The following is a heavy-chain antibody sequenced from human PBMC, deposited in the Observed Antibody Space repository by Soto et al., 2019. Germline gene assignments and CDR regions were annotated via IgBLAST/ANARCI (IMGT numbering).Heavy chain of an antibody. CDR1: GGSFSGYY. J-gene: IGHJ6*03. V-gene: IGHV4-34*01. CDR3: ARGDSVKQQLFYSYMDV. CDR2: INHSGST. D-gene: IGHD6-13*01. Sequence: SETLSLTCAVYGGSFSGYYWSWIRQPPGKGLEWIGEINHSGSTNYNPSLKSRVTISVDTSKNQFSLKLSSVTAADTAVYYCARGDSVKQQLFYSYMDVWGKGTTVIVSS.